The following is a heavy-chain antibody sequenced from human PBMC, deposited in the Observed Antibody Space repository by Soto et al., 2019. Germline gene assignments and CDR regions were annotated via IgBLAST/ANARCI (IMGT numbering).Heavy chain of an antibody. CDR3: AREEYYYYYYGMDV. D-gene: IGHD3-10*01. Sequence: GGSLRLSCAASGFTFSSYWMHWVRQAPGKGLVWVSRINSDGSSTSYADSMKGRFTISRDNAKNTLYLQMNSLRAEDTAVYYCAREEYYYYYYGMDVWGQGTTVTVSS. CDR1: GFTFSSYW. J-gene: IGHJ6*02. CDR2: INSDGSST. V-gene: IGHV3-74*01.